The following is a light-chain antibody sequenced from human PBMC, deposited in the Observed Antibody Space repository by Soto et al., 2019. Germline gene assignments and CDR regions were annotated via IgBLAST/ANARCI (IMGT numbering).Light chain of an antibody. CDR3: QSYDSSLSGGV. V-gene: IGLV1-40*01. CDR1: SSNIGARYD. J-gene: IGLJ2*01. Sequence: QPVLTQPPSVSGAPGQRVTISCTGSSSNIGARYDVHWYQQLPGTAPKLLIYGNSNRPSGVPDRFSGSKSGSSASLAITGLQAEDEADYYCQSYDSSLSGGVFGGGTQLTVL. CDR2: GNS.